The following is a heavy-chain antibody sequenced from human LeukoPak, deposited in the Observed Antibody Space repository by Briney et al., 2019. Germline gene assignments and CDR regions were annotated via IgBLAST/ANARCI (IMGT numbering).Heavy chain of an antibody. Sequence: SETLSLTCAVYGGSFSGYYWSWIRLPPGKGLEWIGEINHSGSTNYNPSLKSRVTISVDTSKNQFSLKLSSVTAADTAVYYCARRSAARYMVRPKEGIDYWGQGTLVTVSS. V-gene: IGHV4-34*01. J-gene: IGHJ4*02. CDR1: GGSFSGYY. CDR3: ARRSAARYMVRPKEGIDY. CDR2: INHSGST. D-gene: IGHD3-10*01.